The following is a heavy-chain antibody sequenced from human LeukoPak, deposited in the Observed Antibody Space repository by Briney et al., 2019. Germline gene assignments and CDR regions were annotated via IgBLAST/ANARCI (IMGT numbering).Heavy chain of an antibody. CDR2: ISSSSSYI. CDR3: ARGLTPLDY. V-gene: IGHV3-21*01. CDR1: GFTFSSYW. J-gene: IGHJ4*02. Sequence: PGGSLRPSCAASGFTFSSYWMHWVRQAPGKGLEWVSSISSSSSYIYYADSVMGRFTISRDNAKNSLYLQMNSLRAEDTAVYYCARGLTPLDYWGQGTLVTVSS. D-gene: IGHD2-21*01.